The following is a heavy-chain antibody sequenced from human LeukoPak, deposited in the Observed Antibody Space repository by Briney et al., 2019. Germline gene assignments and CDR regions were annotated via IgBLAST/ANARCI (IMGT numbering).Heavy chain of an antibody. V-gene: IGHV3-30-3*01. CDR1: GFTFSRFA. CDR3: ARVGVRTAAAGRGGGSPYFDS. CDR2: ISYDGSNK. D-gene: IGHD6-13*01. Sequence: GGSLRLSCEASGFTFSRFAMTWVRQAPGKGLEWVAVISYDGSNKYYADSVKGRFTTSRDNSKNTLFLHMNTLRPEDTAVYYCARVGVRTAAAGRGGGSPYFDSWGQGTLVTVSS. J-gene: IGHJ4*02.